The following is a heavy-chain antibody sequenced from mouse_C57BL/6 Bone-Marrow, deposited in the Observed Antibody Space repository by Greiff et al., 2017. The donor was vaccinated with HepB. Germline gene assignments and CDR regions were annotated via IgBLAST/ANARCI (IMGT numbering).Heavy chain of an antibody. V-gene: IGHV1-81*01. D-gene: IGHD1-1*01. CDR3: ARELYYYRAYFDY. Sequence: VQLQQSGAELARPGASVKLSCKASGYTFTSYGISWVKQSTGQGLEWIGEIYPRSGNTYYNEKFKGKATLTADKSSSTAYMELRSLTSEDSAVYFCARELYYYRAYFDYWGQGTTLTVSS. CDR1: GYTFTSYG. J-gene: IGHJ2*01. CDR2: IYPRSGNT.